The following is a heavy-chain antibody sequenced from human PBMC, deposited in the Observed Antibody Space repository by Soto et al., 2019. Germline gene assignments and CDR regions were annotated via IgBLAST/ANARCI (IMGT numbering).Heavy chain of an antibody. V-gene: IGHV4-59*01. CDR3: ARDYYYDSSVSFDY. CDR2: IYYSGST. Sequence: SETLSLTCTVSGGSISSYYWSWIRQPPGKGLEWIGYIYYSGSTNYNPSLKSRVTISVDTSKNQFSLKLSSLRSEDTAVYYCARDYYYDSSVSFDYWGQGTLVTVSS. CDR1: GGSISSYY. D-gene: IGHD3-22*01. J-gene: IGHJ4*02.